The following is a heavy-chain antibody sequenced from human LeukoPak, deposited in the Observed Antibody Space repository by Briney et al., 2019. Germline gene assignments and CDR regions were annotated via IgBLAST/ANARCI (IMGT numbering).Heavy chain of an antibody. CDR1: GVAVSSSY. D-gene: IGHD4-11*01. V-gene: IGHV3-53*01. Sequence: RAGGSLRLSCAASGVAVSSSYMSWLRQAPGHGLEWVSIVYSDDIRYYVDSVKGRFSISRDTSRHTLYLQINSLRADETAVYYCTRESTTFRFGYWGQRTLVTVSS. CDR3: TRESTTFRFGY. J-gene: IGHJ4*02. CDR2: VYSDDIR.